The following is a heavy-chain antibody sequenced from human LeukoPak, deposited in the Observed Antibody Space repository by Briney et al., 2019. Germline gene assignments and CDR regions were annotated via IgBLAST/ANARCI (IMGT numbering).Heavy chain of an antibody. J-gene: IGHJ4*02. CDR1: GFTFSNAW. CDR2: IKSKTDGGTT. D-gene: IGHD3-22*01. V-gene: IGHV3-15*01. CDR3: TTDLGYYDSSGYYFNFDY. Sequence: GGSLRLSCAASGFTFSNAWMSWVRQAPGKALEWVGRIKSKTDGGTTDYAAPVKGRFTISRDDSKNTLYLQMNSLKTEDTAVYYCTTDLGYYDSSGYYFNFDYWGQGTLVTVSS.